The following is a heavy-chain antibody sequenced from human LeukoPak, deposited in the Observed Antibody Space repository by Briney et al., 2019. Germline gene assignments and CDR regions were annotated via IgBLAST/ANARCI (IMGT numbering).Heavy chain of an antibody. CDR1: GFTFSDYY. CDR3: ARDRYDFWSGYIPKGAFDI. Sequence: AGGSLRLSCAASGFTFSDYYMSWIRQAPGKGLEWVSYMSSSGSTIYYADSVKGRFTISRDNAKNSLYLQMNSLRAEDTAVYYCARDRYDFWSGYIPKGAFDIWGQGAMVTVSS. V-gene: IGHV3-11*01. CDR2: MSSSGSTI. D-gene: IGHD3-3*01. J-gene: IGHJ3*02.